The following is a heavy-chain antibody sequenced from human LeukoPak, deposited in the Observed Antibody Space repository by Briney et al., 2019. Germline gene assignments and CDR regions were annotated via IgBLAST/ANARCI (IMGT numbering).Heavy chain of an antibody. Sequence: ASVKVSCKVSGYILTELSMHWVRQAPGKGLEWMGGFDPEDGETIYAQKFQGGVTMTEDTSTDTAYMELSSLRSEDTAVYYCATIGGYDFGAFDIWGQGTMVTVSS. J-gene: IGHJ3*02. CDR1: GYILTELS. D-gene: IGHD5-12*01. CDR3: ATIGGYDFGAFDI. V-gene: IGHV1-24*01. CDR2: FDPEDGET.